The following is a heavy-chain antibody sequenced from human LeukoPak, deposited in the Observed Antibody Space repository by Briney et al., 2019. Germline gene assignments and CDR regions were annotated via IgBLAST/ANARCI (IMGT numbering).Heavy chain of an antibody. J-gene: IGHJ4*02. CDR3: ARSIAAAGTSDY. CDR2: IYYSGST. Sequence: PSETLSLTCTVSGGSISSSSYYWGWIRQPPGKGLEWIGSIYYSGSTYYNPSLKSRVTISVDTSKNQFSLKLSSVTAADTAVYYCARSIAAAGTSDYWGQGTLVTVSS. D-gene: IGHD6-13*01. CDR1: GGSISSSSYY. V-gene: IGHV4-39*07.